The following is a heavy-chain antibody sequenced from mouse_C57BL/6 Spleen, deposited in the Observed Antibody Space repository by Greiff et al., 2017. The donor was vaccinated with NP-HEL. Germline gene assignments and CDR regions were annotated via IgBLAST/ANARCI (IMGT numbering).Heavy chain of an antibody. CDR3: ARLYYGNRGAMDY. CDR2: ISGGGGNT. D-gene: IGHD2-1*01. Sequence: EVHLVESGGGLVKPGGSLKLSCAASGFTFSSYTMSWVRQTPEKRLEWVATISGGGGNTYYPDSVKGRFTISRDNAKNTLYRQMSSLRSEDTALYICARLYYGNRGAMDYWGQGTSVTVSS. J-gene: IGHJ4*01. V-gene: IGHV5-9*04. CDR1: GFTFSSYT.